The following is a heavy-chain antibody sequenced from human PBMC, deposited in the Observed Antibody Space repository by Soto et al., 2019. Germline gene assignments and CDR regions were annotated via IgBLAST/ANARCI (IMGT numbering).Heavy chain of an antibody. CDR1: GYTFTNYG. V-gene: IGHV1-18*01. Sequence: QVQLVQSGAEVKKPGASVKVSCKASGYTFTNYGISWVRQAPGQGLEWMGWISAYNGDTKYAENLQGRVTMTTDTSRSTSYMELRSLRSDDTAVYYCVRDRGTVLASPVMLNTPNWFDPWGQGPLVTVSS. CDR2: ISAYNGDT. J-gene: IGHJ5*02. CDR3: VRDRGTVLASPVMLNTPNWFDP. D-gene: IGHD2-8*01.